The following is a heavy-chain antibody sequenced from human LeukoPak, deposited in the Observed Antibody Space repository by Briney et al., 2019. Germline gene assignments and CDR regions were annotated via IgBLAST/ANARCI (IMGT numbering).Heavy chain of an antibody. CDR1: GLTFRSAW. J-gene: IGHJ4*02. CDR3: ATADYPPFEF. CDR2: IKSQGDGATT. V-gene: IGHV3-15*01. D-gene: IGHD4/OR15-4a*01. Sequence: GGSLRLSCAASGLTFRSAWMSWVRQAPGKGLEWVGRIKSQGDGATTVHAAPVKGRFTISRDDSRNTLYLQMGSLKIEDTAVYYCATADYPPFEFWGQGTLVTVSS.